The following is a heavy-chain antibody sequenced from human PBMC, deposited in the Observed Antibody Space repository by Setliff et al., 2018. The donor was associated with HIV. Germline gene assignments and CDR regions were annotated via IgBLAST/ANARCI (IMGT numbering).Heavy chain of an antibody. Sequence: SETLSLTCTVSGGSISSSSYYWGWIRQPPGKGLEWIGSIYYSGSTYYNPSLKSRVTISVDTSKNQFSLKLSSVTAADTAVYYCARLGSSSGWFDLWGQGIPVTVSS. CDR3: ARLGSSSGWFDL. J-gene: IGHJ5*02. CDR2: IYYSGST. D-gene: IGHD6-19*01. CDR1: GGSISSSSYY. V-gene: IGHV4-39*01.